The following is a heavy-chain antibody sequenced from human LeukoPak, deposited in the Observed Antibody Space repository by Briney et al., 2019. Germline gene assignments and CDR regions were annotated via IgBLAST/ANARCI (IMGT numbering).Heavy chain of an antibody. Sequence: GGSLRLSRAASGFAFSSYAMHWVRQAPGKGLEWVAVISYDGSNKYYADSVKGRFTISRDNSKNTLYLQMNSLRAEDTAVYYCARVSEGFDYGGNPWYFDYWGQGTLVTVSS. J-gene: IGHJ4*02. CDR3: ARVSEGFDYGGNPWYFDY. CDR2: ISYDGSNK. V-gene: IGHV3-30-3*01. D-gene: IGHD4-23*01. CDR1: GFAFSSYA.